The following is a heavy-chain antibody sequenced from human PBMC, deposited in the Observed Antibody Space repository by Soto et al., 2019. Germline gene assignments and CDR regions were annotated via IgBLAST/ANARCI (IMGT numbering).Heavy chain of an antibody. CDR3: AAPLTSDSNDWYFDL. J-gene: IGHJ2*01. CDR2: IIHNFGTA. Sequence: QVPLVQSGAEVKKPGSSVKVSCKASGGTFSSYAISWVRQAPGQGLEWMGGIIHNFGTANYAQKFQGRVTITADESTSTAYMELSSLRSEDTAVYYCAAPLTSDSNDWYFDLWGRGTLVTVSS. D-gene: IGHD4-4*01. V-gene: IGHV1-69*01. CDR1: GGTFSSYA.